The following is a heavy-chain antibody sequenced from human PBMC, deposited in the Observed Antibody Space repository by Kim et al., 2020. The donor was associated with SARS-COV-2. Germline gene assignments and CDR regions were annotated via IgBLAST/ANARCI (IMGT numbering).Heavy chain of an antibody. CDR1: VYSFTNYY. CDR3: ARDRLLVVRGVPDY. D-gene: IGHD3-10*01. Sequence: ASVKVSCKASVYSFTNYYVHWMRQAPGQGLEWMGIINPNGGTTSYPQKFRGRVTMTTDASTSTVYMEMSSLRSEDTAMYYCARDRLLVVRGVPDYWGQGTLVTVSS. CDR2: INPNGGTT. V-gene: IGHV1-46*01. J-gene: IGHJ4*02.